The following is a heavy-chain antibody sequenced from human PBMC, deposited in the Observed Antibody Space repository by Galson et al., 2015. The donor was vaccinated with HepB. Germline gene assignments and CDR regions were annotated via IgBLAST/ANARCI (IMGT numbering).Heavy chain of an antibody. D-gene: IGHD6-19*01. CDR2: IIPIFGTA. CDR1: GGTFSSYA. CDR3: ATSHDTAVAGADFDY. J-gene: IGHJ4*02. Sequence: SVKVSCKASGGTFSSYAISWVRQAPGQGLEWMGGIIPIFGTANYAQKFQGRVTITADKSTSTAYMELSSLRSEDTAVYYCATSHDTAVAGADFDYWGQGTLVTVSS. V-gene: IGHV1-69*06.